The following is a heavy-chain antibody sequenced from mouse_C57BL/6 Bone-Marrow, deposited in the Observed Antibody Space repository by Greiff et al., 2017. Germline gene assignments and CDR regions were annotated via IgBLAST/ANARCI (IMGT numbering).Heavy chain of an antibody. CDR3: ARCLTFYYAMDY. CDR1: GYTFTSYW. CDR2: IYPGSGST. V-gene: IGHV1-55*01. J-gene: IGHJ4*01. D-gene: IGHD1-3*01. Sequence: VQLQQPGAELVQPGASVKMSCKASGYTFTSYWITWVKQRPGQGLEWIGDIYPGSGSTNYNEKFNSKATLTGDTSSSTAYMQLSSLTSEDSAVYYCARCLTFYYAMDYWGQGTSVTVSS.